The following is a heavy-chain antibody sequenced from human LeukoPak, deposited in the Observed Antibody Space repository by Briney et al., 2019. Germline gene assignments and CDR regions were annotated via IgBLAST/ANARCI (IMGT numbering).Heavy chain of an antibody. CDR1: GYTLTELS. Sequence: ASVKVSCKVSGYTLTELSMHWVRQAPGKGLEWMGGFDPEDGETIYAQKFQGRVTMTEDTSTDTAYMELSSLRSEDTAVYYCATTLGYYYDSSCYSFDPWGQGTLVTVSS. CDR3: ATTLGYYYDSSCYSFDP. V-gene: IGHV1-24*01. CDR2: FDPEDGET. D-gene: IGHD3-22*01. J-gene: IGHJ5*02.